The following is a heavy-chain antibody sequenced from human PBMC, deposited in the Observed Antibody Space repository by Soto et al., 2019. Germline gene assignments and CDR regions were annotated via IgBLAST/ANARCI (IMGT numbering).Heavy chain of an antibody. Sequence: ERLCRTCPVSGGSISSSSYYGGWVRQPPGKGLEWIGSIYYSGSTYYNPSLKSRVTISVDTSKNQFSLKLSSVTAADTAVYYCARHTIAHLFDYWGQGTLVTVYS. CDR1: GGSISSSSYY. D-gene: IGHD1-1*01. CDR3: ARHTIAHLFDY. J-gene: IGHJ4*02. V-gene: IGHV4-39*01. CDR2: IYYSGST.